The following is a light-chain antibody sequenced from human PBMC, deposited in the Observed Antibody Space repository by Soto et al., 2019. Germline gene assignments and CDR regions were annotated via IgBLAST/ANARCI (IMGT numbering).Light chain of an antibody. CDR1: SSDVGGYNY. J-gene: IGLJ1*01. CDR3: SSYTSSSTLLYV. V-gene: IGLV2-14*01. Sequence: QSALTQPASVSGSPGQSITISCTGTSSDVGGYNYVSWYQQHPGKAPKLMIYDVSNRPSEVSNRFSGSKSGNTASLTISGLQAEDEADYCCSSYTSSSTLLYVFGTGTKLTVL. CDR2: DVS.